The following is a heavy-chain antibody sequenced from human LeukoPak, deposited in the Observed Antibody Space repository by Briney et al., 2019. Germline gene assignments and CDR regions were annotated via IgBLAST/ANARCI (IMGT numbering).Heavy chain of an antibody. CDR3: ARDPDSSYEWGPFDP. CDR1: GDSVSSNSAS. CDR2: TYYRSKWNS. D-gene: IGHD6-6*01. J-gene: IGHJ5*02. Sequence: SQTLSLTCAPSGDSVSSNSASWNWIRQSPSRGLEWLGRTYYRSKWNSDYAISVQSRITINPDTSKNQFSLHLKSVTPEDTAVYYCARDPDSSYEWGPFDPWGQGTLVTVSS. V-gene: IGHV6-1*01.